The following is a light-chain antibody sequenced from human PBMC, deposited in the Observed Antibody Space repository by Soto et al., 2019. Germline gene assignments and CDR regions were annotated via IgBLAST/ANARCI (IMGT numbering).Light chain of an antibody. CDR1: QSISSW. CDR3: QQYHNWPPLT. Sequence: DIQMTQSPSTLSASVGDRVTIACRSSQSISSWLAWYQQKPGKAPKLLIYDASSLESGVPSRFSGSGSGTEFTLTISSLQSEDFAVYYCQQYHNWPPLTFGGGTKVDI. J-gene: IGKJ4*01. CDR2: DAS. V-gene: IGKV1-5*01.